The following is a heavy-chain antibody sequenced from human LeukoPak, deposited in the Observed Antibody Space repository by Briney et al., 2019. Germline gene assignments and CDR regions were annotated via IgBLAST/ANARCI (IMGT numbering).Heavy chain of an antibody. CDR1: GFTFSSYG. J-gene: IGHJ6*02. CDR3: ASPPSAYYYYGMDV. Sequence: PGGSLRLSCAASGFTFSSYGMHWVRQAPGKGLEWVAVIWYDGSNKYYADSVKGRFTISRDNSKNTLYLQMNSLRAEDTAVYYCASPPSAYYYYGMDVWGQGTTVTVSS. V-gene: IGHV3-33*01. CDR2: IWYDGSNK. D-gene: IGHD1-26*01.